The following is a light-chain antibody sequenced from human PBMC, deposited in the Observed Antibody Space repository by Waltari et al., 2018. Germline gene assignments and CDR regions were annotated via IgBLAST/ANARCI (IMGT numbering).Light chain of an antibody. J-gene: IGKJ2*01. Sequence: VVLTQSPLSLSVTLGQAASISCKARQSLVLSDGNTHLNWCHQRPRPSPRQLIYRVANPDFGGPDRWSGSGSGTDFTLKINKVEAEDVGSYYCMQGTNWPYTFGQGTKLDIK. CDR3: MQGTNWPYT. V-gene: IGKV2-30*02. CDR1: QSLVLSDGNTH. CDR2: RVA.